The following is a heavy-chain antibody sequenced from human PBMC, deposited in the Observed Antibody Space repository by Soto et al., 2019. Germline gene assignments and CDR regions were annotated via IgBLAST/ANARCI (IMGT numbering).Heavy chain of an antibody. CDR3: TVWGSGNDFGAA. CDR1: GFTFSDHY. D-gene: IGHD3-10*01. V-gene: IGHV3-72*01. J-gene: IGHJ4*02. CDR2: SKNKADSYTT. Sequence: EVQLVESGGGLVQPGGSLRLSCAASGFTFSDHYMDWVRQAPGKGLEWVGRSKNKADSYTTEYAASVKGRFTISSDGANHSPFLPLNSLKTEDTAVYYCTVWGSGNDFGAAWGQGILVTVSS.